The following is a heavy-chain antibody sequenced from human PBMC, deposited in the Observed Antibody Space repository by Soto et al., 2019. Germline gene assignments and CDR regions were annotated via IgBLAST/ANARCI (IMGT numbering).Heavy chain of an antibody. CDR2: IYYSGST. D-gene: IGHD3-10*01. CDR1: GGSISSSSYY. J-gene: IGHJ6*02. V-gene: IGHV4-39*01. CDR3: ARHILGSGSYYIYYYYGMDV. Sequence: PSETLSLTCTVSGGSISSSSYYWGWIRQPPGKGLEWIGSIYYSGSTYYNPSLKSRVTISVDTSKNQFSLKLSSVTAADTAVYYCARHILGSGSYYIYYYYGMDVWGQGTAVTVSS.